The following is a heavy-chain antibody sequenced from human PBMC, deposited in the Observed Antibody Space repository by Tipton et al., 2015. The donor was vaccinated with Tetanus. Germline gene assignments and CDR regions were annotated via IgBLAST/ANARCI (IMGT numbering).Heavy chain of an antibody. V-gene: IGHV4-59*01. D-gene: IGHD6-19*01. CDR2: IYYSGST. CDR1: GGSISSYY. CDR3: ARLTGSGWYGQFDY. Sequence: TLSLTCTVSGGSISSYYWSWIRQPPGKGLEWIGYIYYSGSTNYNPSLKSRVTISVDTSKNQFSLKLSSVTAADTAVYYCARLTGSGWYGQFDYWGQGTLVTVSS. J-gene: IGHJ4*02.